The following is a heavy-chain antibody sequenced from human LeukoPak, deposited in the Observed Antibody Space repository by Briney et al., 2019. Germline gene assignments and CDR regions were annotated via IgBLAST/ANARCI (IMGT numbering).Heavy chain of an antibody. V-gene: IGHV3-23*01. Sequence: GGSLRLSCGASGFTFSSYAMSWVRQASGKGLEWVSAISGSGGGTYSADSVKGRFTISRDNSKNTPYLQTNSLRAEDTAVYYCASQGIVVVTNYFDYWGQGTLVTVSS. J-gene: IGHJ4*02. D-gene: IGHD2-21*02. CDR2: ISGSGGGT. CDR3: ASQGIVVVTNYFDY. CDR1: GFTFSSYA.